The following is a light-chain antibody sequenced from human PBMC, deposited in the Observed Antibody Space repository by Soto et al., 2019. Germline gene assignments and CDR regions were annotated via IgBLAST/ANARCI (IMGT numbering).Light chain of an antibody. CDR3: QHYNSYSEA. CDR1: QSISSW. V-gene: IGKV1-5*03. CDR2: KAS. J-gene: IGKJ1*01. Sequence: DIQMTQSRSTLTASVGDKVTITCRASQSISSWLAWYQQKPGKAPKLLIYKASSLESGVPSRFSGSGSGTEFTLTISSLQPDDFATYYCQHYNSYSEAFGQGTKV.